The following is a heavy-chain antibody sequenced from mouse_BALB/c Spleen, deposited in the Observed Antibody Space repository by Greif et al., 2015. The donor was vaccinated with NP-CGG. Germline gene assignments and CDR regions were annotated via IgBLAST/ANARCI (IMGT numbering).Heavy chain of an antibody. CDR2: INPSTGYT. V-gene: IGHV1-7*01. D-gene: IGHD2-14*01. CDR1: GYTFTSYW. J-gene: IGHJ4*01. CDR3: ARRGTYYRYEGLYYAMDY. Sequence: QVQLQQSGAELAKPGASVKMSCKASGYTFTSYWMHWVKQRPGQGLEWIGYINPSTGYTEYNQKFKDKATLTADKSSSTAYMQLSSLASEDSAVYYCARRGTYYRYEGLYYAMDYWGQGTSVTVSS.